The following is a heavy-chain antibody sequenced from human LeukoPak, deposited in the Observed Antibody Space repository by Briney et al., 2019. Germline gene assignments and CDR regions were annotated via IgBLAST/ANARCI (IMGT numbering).Heavy chain of an antibody. CDR3: ARRPGFLITMVRWGYFDY. J-gene: IGHJ4*02. D-gene: IGHD3-10*01. CDR1: GGSISSSSYY. CDR2: IYYSGST. Sequence: SETLSLTCTVSGGSISSSSYYWGWIRQPPGKGLEWIGSIYYSGSTYYNPSLKSRVTISVDTSKNQFSLKLSSVTAADTAVYYCARRPGFLITMVRWGYFDYWGQGTLVTVSS. V-gene: IGHV4-39*01.